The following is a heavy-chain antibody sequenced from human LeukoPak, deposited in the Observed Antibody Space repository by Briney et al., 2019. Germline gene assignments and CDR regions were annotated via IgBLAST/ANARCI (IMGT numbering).Heavy chain of an antibody. CDR2: IYHSGST. V-gene: IGHV4-30-2*01. CDR3: ARYFLETPNWFDP. D-gene: IGHD3-3*01. CDR1: GGSISSGGYY. Sequence: PSQTLSLTCTVSGGSISSGGYYWSWIRQPPGKGLEWIGYIYHSGSTYYNPSLKSRVTISVDRSKNQFSLKLSSVTAADTAVYYCARYFLETPNWFDPWGQGTLVTVSS. J-gene: IGHJ5*02.